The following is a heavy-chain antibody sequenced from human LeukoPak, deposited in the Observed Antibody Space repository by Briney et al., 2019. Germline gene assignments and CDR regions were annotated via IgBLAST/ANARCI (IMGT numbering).Heavy chain of an antibody. Sequence: GGSPRLSCAASGFSFRSCGMHWVRQAPGKGLEWVTFIQYDGSNKYYADSVKGRFTVFRDNSKNTLFLQMNSLRPADTAVYYCAKGAGVGFDYWGQGTLVTVSS. CDR1: GFSFRSCG. CDR3: AKGAGVGFDY. CDR2: IQYDGSNK. V-gene: IGHV3-30*02. J-gene: IGHJ4*02. D-gene: IGHD3-3*01.